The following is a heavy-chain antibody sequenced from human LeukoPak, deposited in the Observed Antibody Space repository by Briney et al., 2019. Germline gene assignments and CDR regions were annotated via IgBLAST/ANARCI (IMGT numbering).Heavy chain of an antibody. CDR1: GGSISSGGYY. CDR2: IYYSGST. V-gene: IGHV4-31*03. Sequence: SQTLSLTCTVSGGSISSGGYYWSWIRQHPGKGLEWIGYIYYSGSTYYNPSLKRRVTISVDTSKNQFSLKLSSVTAEDTAVYYCARIDTAMVFARLWGQGTLVTVSS. J-gene: IGHJ4*02. D-gene: IGHD5-18*01. CDR3: ARIDTAMVFARL.